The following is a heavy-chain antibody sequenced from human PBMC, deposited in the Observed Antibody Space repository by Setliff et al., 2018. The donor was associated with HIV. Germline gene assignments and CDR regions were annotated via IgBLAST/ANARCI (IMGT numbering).Heavy chain of an antibody. D-gene: IGHD6-13*01. CDR1: GYTFTDYY. J-gene: IGHJ5*02. Sequence: ASVKVSCKASGYTFTDYYLHWVRQAPGQGPEWMGLINPNGGSTIYAQKFEDRLTVTSDTATTTLYMELRSLRFDDTAMYYCASSNWQLVADHWGQGTPITVSS. V-gene: IGHV1-46*01. CDR2: INPNGGST. CDR3: ASSNWQLVADH.